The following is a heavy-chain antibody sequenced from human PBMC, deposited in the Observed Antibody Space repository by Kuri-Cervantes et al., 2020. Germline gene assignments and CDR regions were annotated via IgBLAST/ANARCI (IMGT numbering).Heavy chain of an antibody. V-gene: IGHV3-21*04. Sequence: GESLKISCAASGFTFSSYSMNWVRQAPGKGLEWVSSISSSSSYIHYADSVKGRFTISRDNGKNSLYLQMNSLRAEDTAVYYCARDGPGRSYYYYYMDVWGKGATVTVSS. CDR1: GFTFSSYS. CDR3: ARDGPGRSYYYYYMDV. J-gene: IGHJ6*03. CDR2: ISSSSSYI.